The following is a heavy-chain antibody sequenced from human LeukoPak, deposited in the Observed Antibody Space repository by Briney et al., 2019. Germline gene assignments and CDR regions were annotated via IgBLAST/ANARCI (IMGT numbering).Heavy chain of an antibody. CDR3: ARDNGYYEYYFDY. D-gene: IGHD3-22*01. CDR2: IHHRAGT. J-gene: IGHJ4*02. Sequence: SETLSLTCAVYGGSFTNYYWSWIRQFPGKGLEWIGEIHHRAGTNYNPSLKSRVTISADTSKNQFSLKLTSVTAADTAVYYCARDNGYYEYYFDYWGQGTLVTVSS. V-gene: IGHV4-34*01. CDR1: GGSFTNYY.